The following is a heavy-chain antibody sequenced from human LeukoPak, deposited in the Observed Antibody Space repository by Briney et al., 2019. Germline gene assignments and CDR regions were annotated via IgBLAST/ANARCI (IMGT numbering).Heavy chain of an antibody. V-gene: IGHV3-43*02. CDR1: GFTFDEYA. D-gene: IGHD3-16*02. CDR3: GKGRLGELSL. CDR2: ISGDGGST. Sequence: GGSLRLSCAASGFTFDEYALHWVRQAPGKGLEWVSLISGDGGSTYYVDSVKGRFTISRDNSKNSLYLQMNSLRTEDTALYYCGKGRLGELSLWGQGTLVTVSS. J-gene: IGHJ4*02.